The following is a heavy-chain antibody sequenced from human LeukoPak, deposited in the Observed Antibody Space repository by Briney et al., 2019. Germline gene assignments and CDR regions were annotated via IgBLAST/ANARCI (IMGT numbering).Heavy chain of an antibody. CDR3: ARGPSITMVRGGQWYYYMDV. J-gene: IGHJ6*03. D-gene: IGHD3-10*01. CDR2: INPSGGDT. CDR1: GYILSSYN. Sequence: GASVKVSCKASGYILSSYNMHWVRQAPGQGLEWLGIINPSGGDTNYAQKFQGRVTMTRDTSTSTVYMELSSLRSEDTAVYYCARGPSITMVRGGQWYYYMDVWGKGTTVTISS. V-gene: IGHV1-46*01.